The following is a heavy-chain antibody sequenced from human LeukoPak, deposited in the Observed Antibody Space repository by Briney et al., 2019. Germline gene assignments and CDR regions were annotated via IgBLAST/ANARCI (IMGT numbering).Heavy chain of an antibody. CDR3: ARDRRQQLENWFDP. V-gene: IGHV1-69*13. CDR2: IIPIFGTS. D-gene: IGHD6-13*01. Sequence: SVKVSCKVSGYTLTELSMHWVRQAPGKGLEWMGGIIPIFGTSNYAQKFQGRVTITADESTSTAYMELSSLRSEDTAVYYCARDRRQQLENWFDPWGQGTLVTVSS. J-gene: IGHJ5*02. CDR1: GYTLTELS.